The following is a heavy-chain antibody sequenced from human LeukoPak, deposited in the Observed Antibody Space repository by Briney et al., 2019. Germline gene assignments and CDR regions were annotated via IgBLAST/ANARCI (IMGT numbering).Heavy chain of an antibody. J-gene: IGHJ4*02. CDR2: IYTSGST. Sequence: SSETLSLTCTVSGGSISSGSYYWSWIRQPAGKGLEWIGHIYTSGSTNYNPSLKSRVTISLDTSKNQFSLKLSSVTAADTAVYYCAREFDYWGQGTLVTVSS. CDR3: AREFDY. CDR1: GGSISSGSYY. V-gene: IGHV4-61*09.